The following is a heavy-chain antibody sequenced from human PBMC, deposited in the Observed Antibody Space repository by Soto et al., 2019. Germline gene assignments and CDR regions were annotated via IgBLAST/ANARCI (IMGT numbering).Heavy chain of an antibody. V-gene: IGHV3-21*01. CDR3: ARDAVGIVGATPHNWFDP. J-gene: IGHJ5*02. D-gene: IGHD1-26*01. CDR1: GFTFSSYS. CDR2: ISSSSSYI. Sequence: GGSLRLSCAASGFTFSSYSMNWVRQAPGKGLEWVSSISSSSSYIYYADSVKGRFTISRGNAKNSLYLQMNSLRAEDTAVYYCARDAVGIVGATPHNWFDPWGQGTLVTVSS.